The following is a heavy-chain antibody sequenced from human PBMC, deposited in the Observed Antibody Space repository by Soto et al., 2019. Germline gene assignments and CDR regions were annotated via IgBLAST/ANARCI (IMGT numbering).Heavy chain of an antibody. CDR3: ARDAGRGGQQLFFPRLRGYWFDP. D-gene: IGHD6-13*01. J-gene: IGHJ5*02. V-gene: IGHV4-34*01. CDR1: GGSCIGYY. CDR2: INHSGST. Sequence: SETHSLTSTVYGGSCIGYYWSWIRQPTGKGLEWIGEINHSGSTNYNPSLKSRVTISVDTSKNQFSLKLSSVTAADTAVYYCARDAGRGGQQLFFPRLRGYWFDPWGQGTLVTVSS.